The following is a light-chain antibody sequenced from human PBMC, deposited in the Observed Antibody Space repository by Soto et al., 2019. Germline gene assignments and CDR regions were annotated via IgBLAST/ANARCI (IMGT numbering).Light chain of an antibody. Sequence: SYELTQPPSVSVAPGQTARITCGGNNIGSKSVQWYQQKPGQAPVLVVYDDSDRPSGIPERFSGSNSGNTATLTISRVEGGDEADYYCQVWDSSSDHPYVFGTGTTLTVL. CDR2: DDS. J-gene: IGLJ1*01. CDR1: NIGSKS. CDR3: QVWDSSSDHPYV. V-gene: IGLV3-21*02.